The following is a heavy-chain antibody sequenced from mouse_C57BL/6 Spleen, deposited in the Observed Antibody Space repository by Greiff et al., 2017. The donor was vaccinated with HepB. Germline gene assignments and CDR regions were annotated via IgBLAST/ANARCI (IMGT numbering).Heavy chain of an antibody. D-gene: IGHD2-4*01. J-gene: IGHJ2*01. V-gene: IGHV5-16*01. Sequence: EVKLVESEGGLVQPGRSMKLSCTASGFTFSDYYMAWVRQVPEKGLEWVANINYDGSSTYYLDSLKSRFIISRDNAKNILYLQMSSLKSEDTATYYCAREGNDYDYFDYWGQGTTLTVSS. CDR1: GFTFSDYY. CDR3: AREGNDYDYFDY. CDR2: INYDGSST.